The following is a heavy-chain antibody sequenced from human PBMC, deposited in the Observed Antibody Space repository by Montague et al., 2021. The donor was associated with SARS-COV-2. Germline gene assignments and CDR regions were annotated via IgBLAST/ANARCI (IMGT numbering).Heavy chain of an antibody. V-gene: IGHV4-34*01. CDR3: ARSHDYRGNDYFDP. D-gene: IGHD4-23*01. CDR2: ITHGGST. CDR1: GGSLSGFY. J-gene: IGHJ4*02. Sequence: SETLSLTCAVYGGSLSGFYWTWIRQAPGTGLEWVGEITHGGSTSYSSALKSRLTISLDTSKNQFSLKLDSVTAADTATYYCARSHDYRGNDYFDPWGQGALVIVSS.